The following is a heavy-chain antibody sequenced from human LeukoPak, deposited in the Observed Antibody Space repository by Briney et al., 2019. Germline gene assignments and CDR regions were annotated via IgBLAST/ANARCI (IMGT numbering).Heavy chain of an antibody. CDR2: ISYDGSNK. Sequence: GRSLRLSCAASGFTFSSYAMHWVRQAPGKGLEWVAVISYDGSNKYYADSVKGRFTISRGNSKNTLYLQMNSLRAEDTAVYYCARDRQHYDLWSGYSDYWGQGTLVTVSS. CDR1: GFTFSSYA. CDR3: ARDRQHYDLWSGYSDY. V-gene: IGHV3-30*01. D-gene: IGHD3-3*01. J-gene: IGHJ4*02.